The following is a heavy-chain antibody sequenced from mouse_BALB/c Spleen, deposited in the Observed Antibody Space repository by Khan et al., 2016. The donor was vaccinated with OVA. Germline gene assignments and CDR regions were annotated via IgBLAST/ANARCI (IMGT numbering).Heavy chain of an antibody. D-gene: IGHD1-1*01. CDR1: GYSITTDYA. J-gene: IGHJ2*01. CDR2: ISYSGNT. CDR3: ARVYGGDFDY. V-gene: IGHV3-2*02. Sequence: EVELVESGPGLVKPSQSLSLTCTVTGYSITTDYAWNWIRQFPGNKLEWMGFISYSGNTKYNPSLKSRISISRDTSTNQFFLQLKSVTTEDTARYYWARVYGGDFDYWGQGTTLTVSS.